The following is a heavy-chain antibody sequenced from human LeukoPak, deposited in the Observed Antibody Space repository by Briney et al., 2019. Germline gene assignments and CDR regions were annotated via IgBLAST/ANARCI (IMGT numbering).Heavy chain of an antibody. CDR3: ARGDILTGYSY. Sequence: SGTLSLTCAVYGGSFRGYYWSWIRQPPGKGLEWIGEINHRGSTKYNPSLKSRVTISVDTSKNQFSLNLRSATAADTAVYYCARGDILTGYSYWGQGTLVTVSS. J-gene: IGHJ4*02. D-gene: IGHD3-9*01. CDR2: INHRGST. CDR1: GGSFRGYY. V-gene: IGHV4-34*01.